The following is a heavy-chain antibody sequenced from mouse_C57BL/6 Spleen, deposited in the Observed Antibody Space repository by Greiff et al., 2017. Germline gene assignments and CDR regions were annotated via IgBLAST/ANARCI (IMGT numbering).Heavy chain of an antibody. D-gene: IGHD2-4*01. CDR1: GYTFTDYY. Sequence: EVQLQQSGPELVKPGASVKISCKASGYTFTDYYMNWVKQSHGKSLEWIGDINPNNGGTSYNQKFKGKATLTVDKSSSTADMELRSLTSEDSAVYYCARDDSWFAYWGQGTLVTVSA. CDR2: INPNNGGT. J-gene: IGHJ3*01. V-gene: IGHV1-26*01. CDR3: ARDDSWFAY.